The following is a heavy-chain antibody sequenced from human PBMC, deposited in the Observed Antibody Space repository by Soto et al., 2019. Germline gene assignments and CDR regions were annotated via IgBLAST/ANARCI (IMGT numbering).Heavy chain of an antibody. CDR3: ARDPWNYVSGWFDP. D-gene: IGHD1-7*01. V-gene: IGHV1-3*05. J-gene: IGHJ5*02. CDR2: INAGNGNT. Sequence: QVQLVQSGAEEKKPGASVKVSCKASGYTFTSYAMHWVRQAPGQRLEWMGWINAGNGNTKYSQKFQGRVTITRDTSASTAYMELSSLRSEDTAVYSCARDPWNYVSGWFDPWGQGTLVTVSS. CDR1: GYTFTSYA.